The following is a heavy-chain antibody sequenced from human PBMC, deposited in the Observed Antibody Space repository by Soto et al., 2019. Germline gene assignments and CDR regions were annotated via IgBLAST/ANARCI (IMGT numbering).Heavy chain of an antibody. CDR1: GFTFSSYW. CDR3: ARDQVMITFGGVIAVDY. D-gene: IGHD3-16*02. Sequence: EVQLVESGGGLVQPGGSLRLSCAASGFTFSSYWMSWVRQAPGKGLEWVANIKQDGSEKYYVDSVKGRFTISRDNAKNSLYLQMNSLRAEDTAVYYCARDQVMITFGGVIAVDYWGQGTLDTVSS. V-gene: IGHV3-7*01. J-gene: IGHJ4*02. CDR2: IKQDGSEK.